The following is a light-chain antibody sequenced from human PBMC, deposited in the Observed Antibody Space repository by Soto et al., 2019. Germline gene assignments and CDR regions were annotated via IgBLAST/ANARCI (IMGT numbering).Light chain of an antibody. V-gene: IGKV1-9*01. CDR1: QGISSY. CDR3: QQLNGSQYS. CDR2: AVS. J-gene: IGKJ2*01. Sequence: DIQLTQSPSFMSASVGDRVTITCRSSQGISSYLAWYQQKPGKAPKLLIYAVSTLQSGVPSRFSGSGSGTEFTLTIRSLQPENFATYFCQQLNGSQYSFGEGTKLEIK.